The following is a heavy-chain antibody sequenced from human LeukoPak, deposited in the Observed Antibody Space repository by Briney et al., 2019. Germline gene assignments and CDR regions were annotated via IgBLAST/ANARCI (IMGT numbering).Heavy chain of an antibody. CDR3: ARGDSSGYYAWFDP. CDR2: IYYSGST. CDR1: GGSLSTYY. J-gene: IGHJ5*02. V-gene: IGHV4-59*01. Sequence: SETLSLTCTVSGGSLSTYYWSCIRQTPGKGLEWIGYIYYSGSTNYNPSPKSRVTISVDTSKNQFSLKLSSVTAADTAVYYCARGDSSGYYAWFDPWGQGTPVTVSS. D-gene: IGHD3-22*01.